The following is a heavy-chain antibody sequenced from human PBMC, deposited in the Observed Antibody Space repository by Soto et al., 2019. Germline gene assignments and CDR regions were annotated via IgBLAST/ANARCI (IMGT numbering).Heavy chain of an antibody. CDR2: IDPSDSYT. CDR1: GYSFTSYW. D-gene: IGHD3-3*01. J-gene: IGHJ6*02. CDR3: AREPPVGIFGVVPLYYGMDV. V-gene: IGHV5-10-1*01. Sequence: GESLKISCKGSGYSFTSYWISGVRQMPGKGREWMGRIDPSDSYTNYSPSFQGHVTISADKSISTAYLQWSSLKASDTAMYYCAREPPVGIFGVVPLYYGMDVWGQGTTVTVSS.